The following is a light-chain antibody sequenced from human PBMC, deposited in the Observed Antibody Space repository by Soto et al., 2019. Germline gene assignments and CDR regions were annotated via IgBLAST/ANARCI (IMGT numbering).Light chain of an antibody. CDR3: QEYDGAPFT. CDR2: DAS. CDR1: QSIRSER. V-gene: IGKV3-20*01. J-gene: IGKJ5*01. Sequence: EIVLTQSPDTLSLSPGERATLSCRASQSIRSERLAWYQQKPGQAPRLVIFDASNRASGMPERFSGSGSGTDFTLTIASLEPEDFAVYYCQEYDGAPFTFGLGTRLEIK.